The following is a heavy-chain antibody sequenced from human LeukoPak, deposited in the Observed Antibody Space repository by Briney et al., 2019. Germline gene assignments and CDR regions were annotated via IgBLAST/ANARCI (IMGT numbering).Heavy chain of an antibody. CDR2: ISYRGST. CDR1: GGSISSSSYY. CDR3: ARTIRYQLPTQYYFDY. D-gene: IGHD2-2*01. V-gene: IGHV4-39*07. J-gene: IGHJ4*02. Sequence: PSETLSLTCTVSGGSISSSSYYWGWIRRPPGKGLGWIGSISYRGSTYYNPSLKSRVTISVDTSKNQFSLKLSSVTAADTAVYYCARTIRYQLPTQYYFDYWGQGTLVTVSS.